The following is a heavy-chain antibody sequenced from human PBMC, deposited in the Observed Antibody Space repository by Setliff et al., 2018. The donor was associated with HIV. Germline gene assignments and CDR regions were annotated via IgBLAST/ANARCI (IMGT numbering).Heavy chain of an antibody. CDR1: GYTFTDYY. V-gene: IGHV1-2*06. CDR2: IDPNSGGT. CDR3: ATTRGITERALEF. D-gene: IGHD1-20*01. Sequence: ASVKVSCKASGYTFTDYYLHWVRQAPGQGLEWVGRIDPNSGGTDSAQNFQGRVSLTRDASTHTAYLELSSLTSDDTAFYYCATTRGITERALEFWGQGALVTVSS. J-gene: IGHJ4*01.